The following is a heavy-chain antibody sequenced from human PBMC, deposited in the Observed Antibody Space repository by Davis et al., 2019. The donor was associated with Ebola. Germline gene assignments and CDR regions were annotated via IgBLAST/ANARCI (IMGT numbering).Heavy chain of an antibody. D-gene: IGHD3-22*01. CDR1: RFTFSKYA. CDR3: ARSYYFDSSDYYYNDGFDP. CDR2: ISNSGNKK. Sequence: GESLKISCAASRFTFSKYAMHWVRQPPGKGPEWVASISNSGNKKNYANSAKGRFTTSRDNSKNTMYLQMNGLKPEDTAVFYYARSYYFDSSDYYYNDGFDPWGQGTLVTVSS. J-gene: IGHJ5*02. V-gene: IGHV3-30-3*01.